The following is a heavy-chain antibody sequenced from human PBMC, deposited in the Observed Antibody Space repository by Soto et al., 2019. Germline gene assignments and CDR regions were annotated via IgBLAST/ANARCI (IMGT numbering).Heavy chain of an antibody. CDR1: GYTFTSYY. D-gene: IGHD3-3*01. CDR3: ARGPIFGVEDDAFDI. V-gene: IGHV1-46*03. J-gene: IGHJ3*02. Sequence: GASVKVSCKASGYTFTSYYMHWVRQAPGQGLEWMGIINPSGSTSYAQKFQGRVTMTRDTSTSTVYMELSSLRSEDTAVYYCARGPIFGVEDDAFDIWGQGTMVTVPS. CDR2: INPSGST.